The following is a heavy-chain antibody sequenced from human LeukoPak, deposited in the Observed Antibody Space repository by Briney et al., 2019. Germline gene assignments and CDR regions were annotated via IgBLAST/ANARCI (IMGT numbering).Heavy chain of an antibody. V-gene: IGHV1-2*02. CDR2: INPNSGGT. CDR1: GYTFTGYY. D-gene: IGHD6-13*01. CDR3: ARDRGGSSWYSGGPFDY. J-gene: IGHJ4*02. Sequence: ASVKVSCKASGYTFTGYYMHWVRQAPGQGLEWMGWINPNSGGTNYAQKFQGRVTMTRDTSISTAYMELSRLRSDDTAVYYCARDRGGSSWYSGGPFDYWGQGTLVTVSS.